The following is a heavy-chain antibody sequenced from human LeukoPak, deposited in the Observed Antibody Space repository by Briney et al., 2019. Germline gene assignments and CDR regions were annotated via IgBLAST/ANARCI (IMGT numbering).Heavy chain of an antibody. CDR2: IYPGDSDT. D-gene: IGHD6-13*01. CDR1: GYSFTSYW. J-gene: IGHJ5*02. Sequence: HGESLKISCKGSGYSFTSYWIGWVSQMPGKGLEWMGIIYPGDSDTRYSPSFQGQVTISADKSISTAYLQWSSLKASDTAMYYCARRLGYSSSWYSPNWFDPWGQGTLVTVSS. V-gene: IGHV5-51*01. CDR3: ARRLGYSSSWYSPNWFDP.